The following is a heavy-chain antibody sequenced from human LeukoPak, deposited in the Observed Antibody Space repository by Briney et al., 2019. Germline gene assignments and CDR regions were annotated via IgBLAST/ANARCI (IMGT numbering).Heavy chain of an antibody. V-gene: IGHV4-61*02. CDR1: GGSINSGGYY. CDR3: ARDLTYYYDSSGYYHAFDI. D-gene: IGHD3-22*01. CDR2: IYTSGST. Sequence: SETLSLTCTVSGGSINSGGYYWNWMRQPAGKGLEWIGLIYTSGSTNYNPSLKSRVTISLDKSKNQLSLKLTSVTAADTAVYYCARDLTYYYDSSGYYHAFDIWGQGTMVTVSS. J-gene: IGHJ3*02.